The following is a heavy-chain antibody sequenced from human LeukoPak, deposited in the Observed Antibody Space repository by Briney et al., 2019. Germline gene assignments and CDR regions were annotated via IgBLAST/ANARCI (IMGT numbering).Heavy chain of an antibody. Sequence: GGSLRLSCATSGFIFSGYYMSWIRQAPGKGLEWVSYISGSGNDISYADSVKGRFTISRDNAKGSLYLQMNSLRAADTAVYYCGTHAGRTGSDDWGQGTLVAVSS. D-gene: IGHD3/OR15-3a*01. CDR3: GTHAGRTGSDD. V-gene: IGHV3-11*01. CDR2: ISGSGNDI. CDR1: GFIFSGYY. J-gene: IGHJ4*02.